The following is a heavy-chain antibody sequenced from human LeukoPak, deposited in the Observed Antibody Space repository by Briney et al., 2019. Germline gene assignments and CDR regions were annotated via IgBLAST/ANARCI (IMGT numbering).Heavy chain of an antibody. J-gene: IGHJ4*02. V-gene: IGHV3-23*01. CDR3: ARDRSTDAISEY. Sequence: GGSLRLSCSASGFNFNTYTLTWVRQAPGKWPEWLSAITGGHGATYYADSVTGRFTISRDYSRNTVYLHMSALRAEDTAVYYCARDRSTDAISEYWGQGTLVAVSS. CDR2: ITGGHGAT. D-gene: IGHD1-1*01. CDR1: GFNFNTYT.